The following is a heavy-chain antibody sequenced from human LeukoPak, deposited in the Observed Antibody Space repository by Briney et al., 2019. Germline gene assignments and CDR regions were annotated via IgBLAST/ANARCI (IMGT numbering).Heavy chain of an antibody. V-gene: IGHV3-23*01. CDR2: ISGSGGST. J-gene: IGHJ4*02. CDR1: GFTFSDYL. CDR3: ARRAGAYSHPYDY. D-gene: IGHD4/OR15-4a*01. Sequence: SGRSLRLSCAASGFTFSDYLMSWVRQAPGKGLEWVSTISGSGGSTYYAGSVKGRFSISRDSSKNTLYLQMNSLRAEDTAVYYCARRAGAYSHPYDYWGQGTLVTVSS.